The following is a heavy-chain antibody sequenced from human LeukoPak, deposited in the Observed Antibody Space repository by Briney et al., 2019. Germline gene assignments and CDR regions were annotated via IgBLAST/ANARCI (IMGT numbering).Heavy chain of an antibody. CDR1: GYTFTGYY. V-gene: IGHV1-2*02. CDR3: ARGPRSGWLAFDI. D-gene: IGHD6-19*01. J-gene: IGHJ3*02. Sequence: AASVKVSCKASGYTFTGYYMHWVRQAPGQGLEWMGWINPNSGGTNYAQKFQGRVTMTRDTSISTAYMELSSLRSEDTAVYYCARGPRSGWLAFDIWGQGTMVTVSS. CDR2: INPNSGGT.